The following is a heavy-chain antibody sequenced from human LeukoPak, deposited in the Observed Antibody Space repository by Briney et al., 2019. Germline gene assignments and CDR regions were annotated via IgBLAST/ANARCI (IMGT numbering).Heavy chain of an antibody. V-gene: IGHV3-74*01. D-gene: IGHD2/OR15-2a*01. CDR1: GNYW. CDR3: VSFYETD. CDR2: INSDGSWT. Sequence: RGSLRLSCAASGNYWMHWVRQAPGKGLVWVSHINSDGSWTSYADSVKGRFTLSKDNAKNTVYLQMNNLRAEDTAVYYCVSFYETDWGRGTLVTVSS. J-gene: IGHJ4*02.